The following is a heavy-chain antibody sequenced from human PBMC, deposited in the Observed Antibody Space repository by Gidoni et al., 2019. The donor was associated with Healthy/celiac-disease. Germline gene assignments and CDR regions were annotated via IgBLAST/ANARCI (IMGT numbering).Heavy chain of an antibody. D-gene: IGHD2-21*02. Sequence: QVQLGQSGAEGKKPGASVKVSCKASGGTFSSYTISWVRQAPGQGLEWLGRIIPILGLANYAPKFQGRVTITADKSTRTAYMELSSLRSEDTAVYYCARTRIYCGGDCYTYYFDYWGQGTLVTVSS. CDR2: IIPILGLA. J-gene: IGHJ4*02. CDR3: ARTRIYCGGDCYTYYFDY. CDR1: GGTFSSYT. V-gene: IGHV1-69*02.